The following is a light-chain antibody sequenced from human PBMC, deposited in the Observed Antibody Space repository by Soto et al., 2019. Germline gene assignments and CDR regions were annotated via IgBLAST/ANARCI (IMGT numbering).Light chain of an antibody. CDR2: GAS. J-gene: IGKJ1*01. CDR1: QSVSSSY. V-gene: IGKV3-20*01. CDR3: QQYGSSPGT. Sequence: EIVLTQSPSTLSLSPGKRATLSCRASQSVSSSYLAWYQQKPGQAPRLLIYGASSRATGIPDRFSGSGSGTDFTLTIIRLEPEDFAVYYCQQYGSSPGTFGQGTKVDIK.